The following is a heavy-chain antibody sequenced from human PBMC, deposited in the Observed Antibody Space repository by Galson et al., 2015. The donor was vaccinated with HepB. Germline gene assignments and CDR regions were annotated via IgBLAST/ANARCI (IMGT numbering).Heavy chain of an antibody. CDR2: IKQDGSEK. CDR1: GYTFSSYW. V-gene: IGHV3-7*03. J-gene: IGHJ4*02. Sequence: SLRLSCAASGYTFSSYWMSWVRQAPGKGLEWVVNIKQDGSEKYYVDSVKGRFAISRDNAKNSLYLQMNSLRAEDTAVYYCAREWEAIFDYWGQGTLVTVSS. D-gene: IGHD1-26*01. CDR3: AREWEAIFDY.